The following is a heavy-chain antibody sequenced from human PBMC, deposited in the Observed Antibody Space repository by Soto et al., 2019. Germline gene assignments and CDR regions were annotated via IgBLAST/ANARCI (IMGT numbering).Heavy chain of an antibody. CDR2: INAGNGNT. D-gene: IGHD2-21*02. CDR3: ARAWVVVTAPDY. J-gene: IGHJ4*02. CDR1: GYTFTSYA. Sequence: ASVKVSCKASGYTFTSYAMHWVRQAPGQRLERMGWINAGNGNTKYSQKFQGRVTITRDTSASTAYMELSSLRSEDTAVYYCARAWVVVTAPDYWGQGNLVTVSS. V-gene: IGHV1-3*01.